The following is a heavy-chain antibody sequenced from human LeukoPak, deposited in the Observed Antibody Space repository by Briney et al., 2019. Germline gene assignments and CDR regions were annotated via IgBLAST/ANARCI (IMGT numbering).Heavy chain of an antibody. V-gene: IGHV4-59*01. CDR1: GGSISSYY. CDR2: IYYSGST. CDR3: ARSSGWDFDY. D-gene: IGHD6-19*01. J-gene: IGHJ4*02. Sequence: SETLSLTCTVSGGSISSYYWSWIRQPPGKGLEWIGYIYYSGSTNYNPSLKSRVTISVDTSKNQFSLKLSSVTAADTAVYYCARSSGWDFDYWGQGTLVTVSS.